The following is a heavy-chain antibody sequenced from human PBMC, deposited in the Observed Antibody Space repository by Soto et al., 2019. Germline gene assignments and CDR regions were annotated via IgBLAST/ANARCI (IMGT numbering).Heavy chain of an antibody. V-gene: IGHV4-59*01. CDR1: GGSISSYY. Sequence: SETLSLTCTVSGGSISSYYWSWIRQPPGKGLEWIGYIYCSGSTNYNPSLKSRVTISVDTSKNQFSLKLSSVTAADTAVYYCAMGRYFDYYMDVWGKGTTVTVSS. D-gene: IGHD3-9*01. CDR2: IYCSGST. CDR3: AMGRYFDYYMDV. J-gene: IGHJ6*03.